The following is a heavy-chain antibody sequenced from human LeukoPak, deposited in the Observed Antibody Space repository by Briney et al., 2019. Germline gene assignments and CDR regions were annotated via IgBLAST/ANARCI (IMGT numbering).Heavy chain of an antibody. Sequence: SGPTLVKPTQTLTLTCTFSGFSLSTSGVGVGWFLQPPGKALEWLALIYWDDDKRYSPSLKSRLTITKDTSKNQVVLTMTNMDPVDTATYYCAHTHSYGWFLDYWGQGTLVTVSS. CDR1: GFSLSTSGVG. J-gene: IGHJ4*02. CDR2: IYWDDDK. V-gene: IGHV2-5*02. CDR3: AHTHSYGWFLDY. D-gene: IGHD5-18*01.